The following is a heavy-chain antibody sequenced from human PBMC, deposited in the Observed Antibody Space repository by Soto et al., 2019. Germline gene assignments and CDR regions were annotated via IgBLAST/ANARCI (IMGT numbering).Heavy chain of an antibody. J-gene: IGHJ4*02. CDR2: SIPLVDRA. CDR1: GGTFSTST. CDR3: ARAVAGTSILDS. Sequence: QVQLVQSGAEVKKPGSSVKISCQASGGTFSTSTISWVRQAPGQGFEWMGRSIPLVDRAIYAQNFQGRVTMTADKSTNTVHLEMFSLRSDDTAVYYCARAVAGTSILDSWGQGTLVTVSS. V-gene: IGHV1-69*04. D-gene: IGHD6-19*01.